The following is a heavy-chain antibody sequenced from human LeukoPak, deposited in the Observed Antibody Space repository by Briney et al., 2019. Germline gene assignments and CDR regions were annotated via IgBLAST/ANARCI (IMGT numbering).Heavy chain of an antibody. CDR1: GGSTSNYY. CDR2: IYSSGTT. V-gene: IGHV4-4*07. Sequence: SETLSLTCTVSGGSTSNYYWHWVRQPAGKGLEWIGHIYSSGTTNYNPSLKSRVTMSLDTSRNQFSLNLTSLTAADTAVYYCASGGNSGSYSLLWGQGTLVTVSS. D-gene: IGHD3-10*01. CDR3: ASGGNSGSYSLL. J-gene: IGHJ4*02.